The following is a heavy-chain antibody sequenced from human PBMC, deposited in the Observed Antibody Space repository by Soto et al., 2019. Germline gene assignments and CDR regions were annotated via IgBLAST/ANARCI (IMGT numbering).Heavy chain of an antibody. D-gene: IGHD5-18*01. CDR3: ARVLNPDSYGASYDCYYGMDV. CDR1: GGSISSGDYY. V-gene: IGHV4-30-4*01. CDR2: IYYSGST. Sequence: LSLTCTVSGGSISSGDYYWSWIRQPPGKGLEWIGYIYYSGSTYYNPSLKSRVTISVDTSKNPFSLKLSSVTAADTAVYYWARVLNPDSYGASYDCYYGMDVWGQGTTVTVSS. J-gene: IGHJ6*02.